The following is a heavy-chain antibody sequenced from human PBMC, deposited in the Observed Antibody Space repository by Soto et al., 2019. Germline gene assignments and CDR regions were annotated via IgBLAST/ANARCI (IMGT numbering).Heavy chain of an antibody. CDR1: GGSINTFY. CDR2: IFSSGST. D-gene: IGHD5-12*01. V-gene: IGHV4-4*07. J-gene: IGHJ4*02. Sequence: TSETLSLTCTVSGGSINTFYWSWVRQPAGKGLEWIGRIFSSGSTSFNPSLESRVAMSVDTSKNHFSLNLSSVTAADMAVYYCAREGSYSAYNFAHGIQLWSFDFWGQGALVTVSS. CDR3: AREGSYSAYNFAHGIQLWSFDF.